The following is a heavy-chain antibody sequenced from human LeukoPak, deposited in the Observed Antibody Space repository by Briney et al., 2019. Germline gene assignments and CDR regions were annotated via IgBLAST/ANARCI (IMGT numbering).Heavy chain of an antibody. CDR2: ISAYNGNT. Sequence: ASVKVSCKASGYTFTSYGISWVRQAPGQGLEWMGWISAYNGNTNYAQKLQGRVTMTTDTSTSTAYMELRSLRSDDTAVYYCARSKNNGEGMVRRGFDYWGQGTLVTVSS. J-gene: IGHJ4*02. V-gene: IGHV1-18*01. CDR3: ARSKNNGEGMVRRGFDY. CDR1: GYTFTSYG. D-gene: IGHD2/OR15-2a*01.